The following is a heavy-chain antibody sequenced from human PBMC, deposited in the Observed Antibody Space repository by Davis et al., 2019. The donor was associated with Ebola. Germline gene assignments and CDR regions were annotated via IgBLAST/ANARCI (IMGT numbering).Heavy chain of an antibody. J-gene: IGHJ3*02. CDR1: GGTLSSQA. CDR2: IIPMSGTR. D-gene: IGHD2-8*01. Sequence: SVKVPCKASGGTLSSQAISWVRQAPGQGLNWMGSIIPMSGTRNYAQQFQGRVTITADESASTAYMELSSLRSDDTAVYYCARGFESKWDVFDIWGQGTMVTIS. V-gene: IGHV1-69*13. CDR3: ARGFESKWDVFDI.